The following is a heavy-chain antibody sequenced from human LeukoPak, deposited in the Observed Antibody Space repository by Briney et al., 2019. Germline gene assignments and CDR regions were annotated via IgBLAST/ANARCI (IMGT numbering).Heavy chain of an antibody. J-gene: IGHJ4*02. Sequence: ASVKVSCKASGYTFTSYYMHWVRQAPGQGPEWMGIINPSGGSTSYAQKFQGRVTMTRDTSTSTVYMELSSLRSEDTAVYYCARDSSSLRWLDYWGQGTLVTVSS. V-gene: IGHV1-46*01. CDR2: INPSGGST. D-gene: IGHD4-23*01. CDR1: GYTFTSYY. CDR3: ARDSSSLRWLDY.